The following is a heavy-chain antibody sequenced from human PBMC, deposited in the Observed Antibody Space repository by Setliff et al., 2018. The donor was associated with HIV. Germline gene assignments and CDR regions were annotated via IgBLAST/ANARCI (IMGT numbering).Heavy chain of an antibody. J-gene: IGHJ6*03. CDR1: GASISSSGHH. Sequence: PSETLSLTCTVSGASISSSGHHWAWIRQPPGKGLEYIGNIYYTGSTHHNPSLESRVATSVDTSKNQFSLKLSSVTAADMAVYYCARDRSNWNYGKNYMDVWGKGTTVTVSS. CDR3: ARDRSNWNYGKNYMDV. V-gene: IGHV4-39*02. CDR2: IYYTGST. D-gene: IGHD1-7*01.